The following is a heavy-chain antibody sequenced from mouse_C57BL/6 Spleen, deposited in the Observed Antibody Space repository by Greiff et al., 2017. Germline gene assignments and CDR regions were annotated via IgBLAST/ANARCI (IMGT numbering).Heavy chain of an antibody. J-gene: IGHJ4*01. D-gene: IGHD1-1*01. Sequence: EVHLVESGGGLVQPGGSLKLSCAASGFTFSDYYMYWVRQTPEKRLEWVAYISNGGGSTYYPDTVKGRFTISRDTAKNTLYLQMSRLTSEDTAMYYCARDGSSSYAMDYWGQGTSVTVSS. CDR2: ISNGGGST. V-gene: IGHV5-12*01. CDR1: GFTFSDYY. CDR3: ARDGSSSYAMDY.